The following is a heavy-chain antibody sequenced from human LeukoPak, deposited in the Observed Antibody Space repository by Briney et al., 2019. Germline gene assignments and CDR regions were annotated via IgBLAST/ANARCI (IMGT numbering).Heavy chain of an antibody. CDR2: ISSSSSYI. CDR1: GFTFSSYS. V-gene: IGHV3-21*01. D-gene: IGHD3-9*01. CDR3: ARDALTGYYPYYFDY. J-gene: IGHJ4*02. Sequence: GGSLRLSCAASGFTFSSYSMNWVRQSPGKGLEWVSSISSSSSYIYYADSVKGRFIISRDNAKNSLYLQMNSLRAEGTAVYYCARDALTGYYPYYFDYWGQGTLVTVSS.